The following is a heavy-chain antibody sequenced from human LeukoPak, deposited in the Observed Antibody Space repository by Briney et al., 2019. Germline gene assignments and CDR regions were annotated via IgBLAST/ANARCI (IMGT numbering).Heavy chain of an antibody. CDR3: ARSCSSTSCYSYYYGMDV. V-gene: IGHV4-61*08. D-gene: IGHD2-2*02. CDR1: GGSISSGGYY. Sequence: PSETLSLTCTVSGGSISSGGYYWSWIRQHPGKGLEWIGYIYYSGSTNYNPSLKSRVTMSVDTSKNQFSLKLSSVTAADTAVYHCARSCSSTSCYSYYYGMDVWGQGTTVTVSS. CDR2: IYYSGST. J-gene: IGHJ6*02.